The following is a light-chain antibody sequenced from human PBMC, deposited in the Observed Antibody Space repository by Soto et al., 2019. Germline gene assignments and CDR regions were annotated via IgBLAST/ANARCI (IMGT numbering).Light chain of an antibody. CDR2: EVN. V-gene: IGLV2-8*01. CDR1: SSDVGGYNY. Sequence: QSALTQPPSASGSPGQSVAISCTGTSSDVGGYNYVSWYQQHPGKAPKLMIYEVNKRPPGVPDRFSGSKSGNTASLTISGLQAEDEADYYCSSYTSSSSYVFGTGTKVTVL. CDR3: SSYTSSSSYV. J-gene: IGLJ1*01.